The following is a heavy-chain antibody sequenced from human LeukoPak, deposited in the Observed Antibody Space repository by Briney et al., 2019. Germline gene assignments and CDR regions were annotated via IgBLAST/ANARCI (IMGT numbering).Heavy chain of an antibody. V-gene: IGHV4-39*01. CDR1: GGSISSSTYY. Sequence: SETLSLTCSVSGGSISSSTYYWGWIHQPPGKGPEWIGNIFYSGSPYHTPSLKSRLTVSVDTSKNQFSLKLSSVTAADTAVYYCARHRRASDWFIDLWGRGTLVTVCS. CDR3: ARHRRASDWFIDL. CDR2: IFYSGSP. D-gene: IGHD6-19*01. J-gene: IGHJ2*01.